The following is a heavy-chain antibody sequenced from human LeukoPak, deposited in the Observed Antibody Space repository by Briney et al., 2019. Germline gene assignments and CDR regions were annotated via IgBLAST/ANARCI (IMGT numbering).Heavy chain of an antibody. CDR3: ARRLPDSGDYYFDY. CDR1: GGSISSNY. V-gene: IGHV4-59*08. J-gene: IGHJ4*02. Sequence: PSETLSLTCTVSGGSISSNYWSWIRQPPGKGLEWIGYIYYSGTTNYNPSLKSRVTISVDTSKNQFSLKLSSVTAADTAVYYCARRLPDSGDYYFDYWGQGTLVTVSS. CDR2: IYYSGTT. D-gene: IGHD4-17*01.